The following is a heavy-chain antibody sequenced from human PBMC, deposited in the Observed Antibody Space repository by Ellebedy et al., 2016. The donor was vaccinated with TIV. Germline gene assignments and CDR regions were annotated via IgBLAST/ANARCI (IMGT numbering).Heavy chain of an antibody. J-gene: IGHJ5*02. CDR1: GFTVSSNY. V-gene: IGHV3-53*01. CDR2: IYSGGST. Sequence: GESLKISXAASGFTVSSNYMSWVRQAPGKGLEWVSVIYSGGSTYYADSVKGRFTISRDNSKNTLYLQMNSLRAEDTAVYYCAKGTWFNPWGQGTLVTVSS. CDR3: AKGTWFNP.